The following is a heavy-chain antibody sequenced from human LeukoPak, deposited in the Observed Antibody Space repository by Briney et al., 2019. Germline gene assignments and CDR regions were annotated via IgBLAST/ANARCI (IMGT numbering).Heavy chain of an antibody. D-gene: IGHD5-18*01. CDR2: INSDGSST. CDR1: GFAFSIYW. CDR3: ARGDGYTYHY. J-gene: IGHJ4*02. V-gene: IGHV3-74*01. Sequence: GGSLRLSCAASGFAFSIYWMHWVRQAPGNGLVWVSRINSDGSSTTYADSEKGRFTISRDNAKNTLYLQMNSLRAEDTAVYYCARGDGYTYHYWGQGTLVAVSP.